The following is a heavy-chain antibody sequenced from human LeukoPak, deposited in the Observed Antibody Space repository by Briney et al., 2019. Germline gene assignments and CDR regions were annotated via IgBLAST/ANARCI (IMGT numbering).Heavy chain of an antibody. V-gene: IGHV1-2*02. CDR2: LNPNSGGT. CDR1: GYSFTDYF. CDR3: ARGGGGLAY. D-gene: IGHD2-15*01. J-gene: IGHJ4*02. Sequence: ASVKVSCKASGYSFTDYFIHWVRQAPGQGLEGMGLLNPNSGGTNYAQKFQGRVTMTRDTSISTAYMELTSLTSDDTAVYFCARGGGGLAYWGPGTLVTVSS.